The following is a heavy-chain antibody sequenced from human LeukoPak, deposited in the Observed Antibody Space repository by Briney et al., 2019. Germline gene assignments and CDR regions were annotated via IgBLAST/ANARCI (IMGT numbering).Heavy chain of an antibody. CDR1: GXTVSSNY. CDR3: AKRYGSGSHDY. J-gene: IGHJ4*02. CDR2: NSGSGGST. D-gene: IGHD3-10*01. V-gene: IGHV3-23*01. Sequence: PGGSLRLSCAASGXTVSSNYMSWVRQAPGKGQECVSSNSGSGGSTYYADSVKGRFTISRDNSKNTLYLQMNSLRAEDTAVYYCAKRYGSGSHDYWGQGTLVTVSS.